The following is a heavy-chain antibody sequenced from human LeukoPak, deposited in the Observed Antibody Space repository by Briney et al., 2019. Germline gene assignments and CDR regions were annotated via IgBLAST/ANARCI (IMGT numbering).Heavy chain of an antibody. V-gene: IGHV3-74*01. CDR2: INGNVSST. CDR1: GFTFSSYW. D-gene: IGHD6-6*01. J-gene: IGHJ4*02. Sequence: PGGSLRLSCAASGFTFSSYWMHWVRQAPGNGLVWVSRINGNVSSTDYADSVKGRFTISRDNAKNTLYLQMNSLRAEDTAVYYCARLSYRPESSIAARPYDYWGQGTLVTVSS. CDR3: ARLSYRPESSIAARPYDY.